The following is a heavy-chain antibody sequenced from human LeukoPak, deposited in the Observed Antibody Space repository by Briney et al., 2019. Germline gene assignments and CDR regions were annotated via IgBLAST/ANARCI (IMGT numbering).Heavy chain of an antibody. CDR2: IKQDGSEE. V-gene: IGHV3-7*05. CDR1: GFTFTTYW. CDR3: ARVRLGSLDY. D-gene: IGHD6-19*01. J-gene: IGHJ4*02. Sequence: GGSLRLSCAASGFTFTTYWMTWVRQAPGKGLEWVANIKQDGSEEYYVDSVKGRFTISRDNAKNSLYLQMNSLRAEDTAVYYCARVRLGSLDYWGQGTLVTVSS.